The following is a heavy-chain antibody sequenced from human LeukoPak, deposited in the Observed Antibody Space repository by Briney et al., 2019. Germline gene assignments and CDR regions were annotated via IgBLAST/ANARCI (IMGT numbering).Heavy chain of an antibody. V-gene: IGHV1-2*06. Sequence: ASVKVSXKASGYTFTGYHIHWVRQAPGQGLEWMGRINPYSGDTNFAQKFQGRVTMTGDTSITTAYMDLSSLTPDDTAVYFCARDQGSLTRSWYTGYWGQGTQVTVSS. CDR2: INPYSGDT. D-gene: IGHD6-13*01. CDR1: GYTFTGYH. CDR3: ARDQGSLTRSWYTGY. J-gene: IGHJ4*02.